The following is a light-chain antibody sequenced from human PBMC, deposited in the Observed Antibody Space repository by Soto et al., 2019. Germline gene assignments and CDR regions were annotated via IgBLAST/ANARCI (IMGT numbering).Light chain of an antibody. V-gene: IGKV2-28*01. Sequence: DIVMTQSPLSLPVTPGEPASISCRSSQSLLHSNGYNYLDWYLQKPGQSPQLLIYLGSNRASGVPDRFSGSGSGTEFTLTISRVEAEDVGVYYCMQALQTPNTFGQGTKLEIK. CDR1: QSLLHSNGYNY. CDR2: LGS. J-gene: IGKJ2*01. CDR3: MQALQTPNT.